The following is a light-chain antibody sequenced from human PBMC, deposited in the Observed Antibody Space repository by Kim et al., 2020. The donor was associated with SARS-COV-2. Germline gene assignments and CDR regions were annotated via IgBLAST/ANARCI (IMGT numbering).Light chain of an antibody. V-gene: IGLV3-19*01. Sequence: ALGQTVRITCQGDSLRRYFPSWYQQKPRQAPVLVIHAKNNRPSGIPDRFSGSKSGNTASLTITGALAEDEADYYCNSRDTSGNYWVFGGGTKLTVL. CDR1: SLRRYF. CDR3: NSRDTSGNYWV. CDR2: AKN. J-gene: IGLJ3*02.